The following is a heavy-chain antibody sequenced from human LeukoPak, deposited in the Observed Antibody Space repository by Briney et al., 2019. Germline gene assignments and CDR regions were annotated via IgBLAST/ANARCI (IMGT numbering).Heavy chain of an antibody. CDR1: GFTFNSFG. CDR2: ILYDEK. CDR3: ARYCSGGCYSGVDY. D-gene: IGHD2-15*01. Sequence: PGRSLRLSCAASGFTFNSFGMHWVRQAPGRGLEWVALILYDEKYYADSVKGRFTISRDNSKNTLYLQMDSLRAEDTAVYYCARYCSGGCYSGVDYWGQGTLVTVPS. J-gene: IGHJ4*02. V-gene: IGHV3-33*05.